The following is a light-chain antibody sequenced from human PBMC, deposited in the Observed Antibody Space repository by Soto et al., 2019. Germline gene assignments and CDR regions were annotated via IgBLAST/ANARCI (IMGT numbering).Light chain of an antibody. CDR2: RNN. J-gene: IGLJ1*01. V-gene: IGLV1-47*01. CDR3: AAWDDSLSGRYV. Sequence: QSVLTQPPSASGTPGQRVTISCSGSSSNIGSNYVYWYQQLPGTAPKLLIYRNNQRPSGVPDRFSGSKSGTSASLAISGLRSEDEADYYCAAWDDSLSGRYVLGTGTKV. CDR1: SSNIGSNY.